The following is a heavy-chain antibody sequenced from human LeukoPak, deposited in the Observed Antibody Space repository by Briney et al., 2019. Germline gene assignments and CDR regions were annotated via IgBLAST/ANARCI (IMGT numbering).Heavy chain of an antibody. D-gene: IGHD2-21*01. J-gene: IGHJ3*02. CDR1: GGTFSSYA. CDR2: INPSGGST. V-gene: IGHV1-46*03. CDR3: ARVRYCGGDCYTPFDAFDI. Sequence: ASVKVSCKASGGTFSSYAISWVRQAPGQGLEWMGIINPSGGSTSYAQKFQGRVTMTRDTSTSTVYMELSSLRSEDTAVYYCARVRYCGGDCYTPFDAFDIWGQGTMVTVSS.